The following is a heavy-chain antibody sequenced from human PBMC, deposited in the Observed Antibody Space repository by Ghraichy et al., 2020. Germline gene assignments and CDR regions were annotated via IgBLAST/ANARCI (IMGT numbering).Heavy chain of an antibody. CDR3: ARDRGDYFRDAFDV. D-gene: IGHD4-17*01. CDR1: GGSISGGGHS. J-gene: IGHJ3*01. V-gene: IGHV4-30-4*07. Sequence: SETLSLTCAVSGGSISGGGHSWIWIRQPPGKAMEWIGYVYNSGTTFYTPSLKSRVTMSMDASRNQFSLNLTSVTAADTAVYYCARDRGDYFRDAFDVWGRGTMVTVSS. CDR2: VYNSGTT.